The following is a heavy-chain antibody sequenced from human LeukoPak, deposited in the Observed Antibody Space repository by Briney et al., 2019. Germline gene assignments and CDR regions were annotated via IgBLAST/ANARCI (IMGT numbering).Heavy chain of an antibody. Sequence: SETLSLTCTVSGGSISSGGYYWSWIRQHPGKGLEWIGYIYYSGSTYYNPSLKSRVTISVDTSKNQFSLKLSSVTAADTAAYYCARAPLSASPDYWGQGTLVTVSS. V-gene: IGHV4-31*03. CDR2: IYYSGST. D-gene: IGHD2-2*01. CDR3: ARAPLSASPDY. J-gene: IGHJ4*02. CDR1: GGSISSGGYY.